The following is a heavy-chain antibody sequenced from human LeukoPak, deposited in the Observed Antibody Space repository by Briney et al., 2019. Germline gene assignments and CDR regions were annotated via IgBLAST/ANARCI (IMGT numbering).Heavy chain of an antibody. V-gene: IGHV4-31*03. CDR1: GGSISSGGYY. Sequence: PSETLSLTCTVSGGSISSGGYYWSWIRQHPGKGLEWIGYIYYSGSTYYNPSLKSRVTISVDTSKNQLSLKLSSVTAADTAVYYCAARGSYRPSPFDYWGQGTLVTVSS. CDR3: AARGSYRPSPFDY. CDR2: IYYSGST. D-gene: IGHD3-16*02. J-gene: IGHJ4*02.